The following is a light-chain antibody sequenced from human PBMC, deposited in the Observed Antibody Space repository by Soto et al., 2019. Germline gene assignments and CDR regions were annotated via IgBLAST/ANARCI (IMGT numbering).Light chain of an antibody. CDR3: QQSYSTPRT. Sequence: DIPMTQSPSSLSASVGDRVTITCRASQSISSYLNWYQQKPGNAPKLLIYAASRLQSGVPSRFSGSGSGTDFTLTISSLQPEDFATYYCQQSYSTPRTFGQGTKLEIK. J-gene: IGKJ2*01. V-gene: IGKV1-39*01. CDR1: QSISSY. CDR2: AAS.